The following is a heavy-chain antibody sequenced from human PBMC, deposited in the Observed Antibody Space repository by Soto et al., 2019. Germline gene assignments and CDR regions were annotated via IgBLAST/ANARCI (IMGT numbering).Heavy chain of an antibody. V-gene: IGHV3-30*18. Sequence: GGSLRLSCVASGFTFSGYGMHWVRQAPGKGLEWVAVMSNDGSNKYYADSVKGRFTISRDNSKNMLYLQMNSLRTEDTAVYYCAKGSSSVYYYYYGIDVWGQGTTVTVSS. CDR1: GFTFSGYG. CDR2: MSNDGSNK. J-gene: IGHJ6*02. CDR3: AKGSSSVYYYYYGIDV. D-gene: IGHD6-6*01.